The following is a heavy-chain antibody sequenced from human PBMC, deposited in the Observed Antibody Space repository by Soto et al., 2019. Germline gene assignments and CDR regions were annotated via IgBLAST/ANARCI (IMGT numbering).Heavy chain of an antibody. V-gene: IGHV3-30*18. CDR2: ISYDGSDK. CDR3: AKPYFDFWSRYASSHYYGMDV. CDR1: GFTFTNYG. D-gene: IGHD3-3*01. J-gene: IGHJ6*02. Sequence: VGSLRLSCAASGFTFTNYGMHWVRQAPGKGLEWVAVISYDGSDKYYADSLKGRFTISRDNSKNTVYLQMKSLRPEDTAVYYCAKPYFDFWSRYASSHYYGMDVWGQGTTVTVSS.